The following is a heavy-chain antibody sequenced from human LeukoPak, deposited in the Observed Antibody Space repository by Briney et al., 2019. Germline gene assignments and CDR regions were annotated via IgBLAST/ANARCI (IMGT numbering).Heavy chain of an antibody. CDR2: ISAYNGNT. CDR3: ARSSIKITFGGVIVTKLDY. J-gene: IGHJ4*02. Sequence: ASVKVSCKASGYTFTSYGISWVRQAPGQGLEWMGWISAYNGNTNYAQKLQGRVTMTTDTSTSTAYMELRSLRSDDTAVYYCARSSIKITFGGVIVTKLDYWGQGTLVTVSS. CDR1: GYTFTSYG. V-gene: IGHV1-18*04. D-gene: IGHD3-16*02.